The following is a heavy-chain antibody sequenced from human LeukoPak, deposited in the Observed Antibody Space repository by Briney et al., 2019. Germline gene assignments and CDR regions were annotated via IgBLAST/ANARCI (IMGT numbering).Heavy chain of an antibody. Sequence: GGSLRLSCAASVFTFTSVAMSWVRQAPGKGLEWVSSITMSGGNTYYADSVKGRFTISRDNSKNTLYLQMNSLRAEDTALYYCAKESVVGPATYWGQGTLVTVSS. CDR2: ITMSGGNT. CDR3: AKESVVGPATY. CDR1: VFTFTSVA. J-gene: IGHJ4*02. V-gene: IGHV3-23*01. D-gene: IGHD2-15*01.